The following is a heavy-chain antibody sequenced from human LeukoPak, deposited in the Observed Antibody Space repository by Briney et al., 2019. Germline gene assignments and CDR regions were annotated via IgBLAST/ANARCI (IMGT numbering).Heavy chain of an antibody. CDR2: ISGSGDNT. Sequence: GGSLRLSCAASGFTFSNYAMRWVRQAPGKGLEWVSGISGSGDNTYYADSVKGRFTISRDNAKNSLYLQMNSLRAEDTAVYYCARVSVTVIPIFDYWGRGALVTVSS. V-gene: IGHV3-23*01. CDR1: GFTFSNYA. D-gene: IGHD4-17*01. CDR3: ARVSVTVIPIFDY. J-gene: IGHJ4*02.